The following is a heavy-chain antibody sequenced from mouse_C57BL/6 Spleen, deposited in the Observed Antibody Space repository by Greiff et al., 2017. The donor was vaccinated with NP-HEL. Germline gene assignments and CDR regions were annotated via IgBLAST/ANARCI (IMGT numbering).Heavy chain of an antibody. V-gene: IGHV1-52*01. Sequence: VQLQQPGAELVRPGSSVKLSCKASGYTFTSYWMHWVKQRPIQGLEWIGNIDPSDSETHYNQKFKDKATLTVDKSSSTAYMQLSSLTSEDSAVYYCARARWLLNYAMDYWGQGTSVTVSS. CDR1: GYTFTSYW. J-gene: IGHJ4*01. D-gene: IGHD2-3*01. CDR3: ARARWLLNYAMDY. CDR2: IDPSDSET.